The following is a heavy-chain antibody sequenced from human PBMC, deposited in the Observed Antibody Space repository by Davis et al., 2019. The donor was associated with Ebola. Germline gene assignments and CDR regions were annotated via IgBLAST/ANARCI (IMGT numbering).Heavy chain of an antibody. CDR3: AKAADSLYCTGGVCNYYYYGMDV. Sequence: AAPVKVSCKASGGTFSSYAISWVRQAPGQGLEWMGRIIPILGIANYAQKFQGRVTITADKSTSTAYMELSSLRSEDTAVYYCAKAADSLYCTGGVCNYYYYGMDVWGQGTTVTVSS. V-gene: IGHV1-69*04. D-gene: IGHD2-8*02. CDR2: IIPILGIA. J-gene: IGHJ6*02. CDR1: GGTFSSYA.